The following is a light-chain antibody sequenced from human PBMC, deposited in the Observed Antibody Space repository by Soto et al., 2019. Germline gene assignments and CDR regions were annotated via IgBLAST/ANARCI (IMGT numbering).Light chain of an antibody. V-gene: IGKV3-15*01. CDR3: QQYYKWPLT. J-gene: IGKJ4*01. CDR2: DAS. Sequence: EIVMTQSPATLSVSPGERATLSCRASQNVFNILAWYQQKPGQAPSLLIYDASTRATGIPARFSGSGSGTEFTLTISSLQSQDFAVYYCQQYYKWPLTFGGGTKVDIK. CDR1: QNVFNI.